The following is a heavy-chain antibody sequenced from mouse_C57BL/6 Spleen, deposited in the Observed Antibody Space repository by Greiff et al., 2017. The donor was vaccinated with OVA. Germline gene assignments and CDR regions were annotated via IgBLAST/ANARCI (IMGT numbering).Heavy chain of an antibody. Sequence: QVQLQQPGAELVKPGASVKLSCKASGYTFTSYWMHWVKQRPGPGLEWIGMIHPNSGSTNYNEKFKSKATLTVDKSSSTAYMQLSSLTSEDSAVYYCAGELRQDYYAMDYWGQGTSVTVSS. CDR1: GYTFTSYW. D-gene: IGHD2-4*01. J-gene: IGHJ4*01. CDR2: IHPNSGST. CDR3: AGELRQDYYAMDY. V-gene: IGHV1-64*01.